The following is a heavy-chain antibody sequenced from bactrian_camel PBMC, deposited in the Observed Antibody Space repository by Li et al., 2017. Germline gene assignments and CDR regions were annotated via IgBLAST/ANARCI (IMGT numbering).Heavy chain of an antibody. Sequence: VESGGGSVQAGGSLRLSCAGAIITYSGYCMGWFRQAPGKEREAVAGSYVGGTSYADSEKGRFTISQDGTKNTVYLQMNSLKSGDTAMYYCAARGGKCYSEGDARSSAIFSFWGHGTQVTVS. CDR1: IITYSGYC. CDR3: AARGGKCYSEGDARSSAIFSF. CDR2: SYVGGT. D-gene: IGHD3*01. J-gene: IGHJ6*01. V-gene: IGHV3S1*01.